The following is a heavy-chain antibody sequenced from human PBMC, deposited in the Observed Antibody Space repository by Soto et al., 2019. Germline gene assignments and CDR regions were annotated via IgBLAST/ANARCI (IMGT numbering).Heavy chain of an antibody. D-gene: IGHD6-13*01. V-gene: IGHV3-23*01. CDR3: AYSSTPFDY. J-gene: IGHJ4*02. Sequence: GGSLRLSCAASGFTFSKYAMTWARQAPGKGLEWVSGISGSGGLTYHADSVKGRFTMSRDNSKNTLYLQMNSLRAEDTAVYYCAYSSTPFDYWGQGT. CDR2: ISGSGGLT. CDR1: GFTFSKYA.